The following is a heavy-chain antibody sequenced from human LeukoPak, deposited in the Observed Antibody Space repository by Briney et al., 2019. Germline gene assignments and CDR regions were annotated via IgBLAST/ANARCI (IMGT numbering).Heavy chain of an antibody. CDR1: GGSINNYY. CDR3: ARTITIHAFDI. V-gene: IGHV4-59*08. Sequence: PSETLSLTCTVSGGSINNYYWNWIRQPPGRGLEWIGYIYYSGSTNYNPSLKSRVTIPVDTSKNQFSLKLSSVTAADTAVYYCARTITIHAFDIWGQGTMVTVSS. CDR2: IYYSGST. D-gene: IGHD3-10*01. J-gene: IGHJ3*02.